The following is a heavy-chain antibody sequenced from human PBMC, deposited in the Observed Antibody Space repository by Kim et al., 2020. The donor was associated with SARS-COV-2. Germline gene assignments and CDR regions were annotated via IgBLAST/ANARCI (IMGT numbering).Heavy chain of an antibody. Sequence: SETLSLTCAVSGGSISSSNWWSWVRQPPGKGLEWIGEIYHSGSTNYNPSLKSRVTISVDKSKNQFSLKLSSVTAADTAVYYCATRPRRIITDWFDPWGQGTLVTVSS. CDR1: GGSISSSNW. CDR2: IYHSGST. V-gene: IGHV4-4*02. CDR3: ATRPRRIITDWFDP. D-gene: IGHD1-20*01. J-gene: IGHJ5*02.